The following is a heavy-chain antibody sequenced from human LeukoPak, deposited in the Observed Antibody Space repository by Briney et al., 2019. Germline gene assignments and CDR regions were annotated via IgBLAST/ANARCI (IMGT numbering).Heavy chain of an antibody. CDR1: GYTFTGYY. Sequence: GASVKVSCKASGYTFTGYYMHWVRQAPGQGLEWMGWINANSGGTNYAQKFQGRVTMTRDTSMTTAYMELRSLRSDDTAVYYCGKSRDDYKPVDYWGQGALVTVSS. CDR2: INANSGGT. J-gene: IGHJ4*02. CDR3: GKSRDDYKPVDY. V-gene: IGHV1-2*02. D-gene: IGHD5-24*01.